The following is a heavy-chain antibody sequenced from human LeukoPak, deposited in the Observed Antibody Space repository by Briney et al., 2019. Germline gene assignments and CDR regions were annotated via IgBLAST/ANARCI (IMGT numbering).Heavy chain of an antibody. CDR1: GFTLSSYA. V-gene: IGHV3-23*01. CDR2: ISGSGGST. J-gene: IGHJ4*02. D-gene: IGHD5-12*01. CDR3: AKDRSRYSGYDPRSYYLDY. Sequence: PGGSLRLSCAASGFTLSSYAMSCVRQAPGKGLEWVSAISGSGGSTYYADSVKGRFTISRDNSKNTLYLQVNSLRTEDTAVYYCAKDRSRYSGYDPRSYYLDYWGQGTLVSVSS.